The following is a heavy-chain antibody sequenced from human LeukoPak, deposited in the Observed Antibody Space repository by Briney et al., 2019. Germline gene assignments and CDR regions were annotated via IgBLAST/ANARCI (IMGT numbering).Heavy chain of an antibody. D-gene: IGHD6-19*01. V-gene: IGHV4-59*12. J-gene: IGHJ5*02. CDR2: IYYSGST. Sequence: SETLSLTCTVSGGSISSYYWSWIRQPPGKGLEWIGYIYYSGSTNYNPSLKSRVTISVDTSKNQFSLKLSSVTAADTAVYYCARGSVEVAGTSDNWFDPWGQGTLVTVSS. CDR1: GGSISSYY. CDR3: ARGSVEVAGTSDNWFDP.